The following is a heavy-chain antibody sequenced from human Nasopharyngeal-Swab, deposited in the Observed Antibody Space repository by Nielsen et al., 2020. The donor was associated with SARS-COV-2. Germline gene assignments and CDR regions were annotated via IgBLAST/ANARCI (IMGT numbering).Heavy chain of an antibody. CDR3: ARSGARHRGPDY. J-gene: IGHJ4*02. CDR1: GSTVSGSY. CDR2: FHTGDDT. D-gene: IGHD2-15*01. Sequence: GESLKISCVASGSTVSGSYMSWVRQAPGKGLEWVSLFHTGDDTNYADAVKGRFTISRDSSKSTMYLQMSSLRGEDTAVYYCARSGARHRGPDYWGQGTLVTVSS. V-gene: IGHV3-53*01.